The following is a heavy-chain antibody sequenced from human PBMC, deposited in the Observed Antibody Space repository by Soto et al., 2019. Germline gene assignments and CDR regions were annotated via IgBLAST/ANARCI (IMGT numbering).Heavy chain of an antibody. D-gene: IGHD3-3*01. CDR3: ARDNFDFWTHMAV. CDR1: GFTFDSHG. V-gene: IGHV3-48*04. Sequence: GGSLRLSCAASGFTFDSHGMSWVRQAPGKGLEWVSYISSRSTTIYYADSVKGRFTICRDNAENSLYLQMNSLRAEDTAIYYCARDNFDFWTHMAVWGKGPTVTVSS. CDR2: ISSRSTTI. J-gene: IGHJ6*03.